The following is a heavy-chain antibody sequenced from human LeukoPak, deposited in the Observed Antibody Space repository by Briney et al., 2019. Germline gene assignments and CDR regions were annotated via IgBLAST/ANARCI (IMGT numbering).Heavy chain of an antibody. CDR1: GVSISDNNFY. J-gene: IGHJ4*01. CDR3: ARMSFAFDPSFFDY. CDR2: FYYRGGT. Sequence: SETLSLTCSVSGVSISDNNFYWAWIRQPPGQGLEWIWIFYYRGGTYYNPSLQSRVTISGDTSKNLFSLHLRSATVADTAIYFCARMSFAFDPSFFDYWGHGALVPVSS. D-gene: IGHD3-3*01. V-gene: IGHV4-39*01.